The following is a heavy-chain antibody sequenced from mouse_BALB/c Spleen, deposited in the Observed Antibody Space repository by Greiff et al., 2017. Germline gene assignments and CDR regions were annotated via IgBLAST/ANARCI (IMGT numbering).Heavy chain of an antibody. CDR2: IDPSYSES. Sequence: QVQLKQSGPQLVRPGASVKISCKASGYSFTTYWMHWVKQSPGQGLDWFGMIDPSYSESRLNQKFKDKATLTVDKSSSTAYMQLSNPTPEDSAVYYCARLEYGYLDYWGQGTTLTVSS. D-gene: IGHD2-10*02. V-gene: IGHV1S126*01. CDR3: ARLEYGYLDY. CDR1: GYSFTTYW. J-gene: IGHJ2*01.